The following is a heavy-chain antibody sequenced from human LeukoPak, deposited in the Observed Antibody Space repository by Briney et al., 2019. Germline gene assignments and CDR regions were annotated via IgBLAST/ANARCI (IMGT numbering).Heavy chain of an antibody. Sequence: PSETLSLTCTVSGGSISSSSYYWGWIRQPPGKGLEWTGSIYYSGSTYYNPSLKSRVTISVDTSKNQFSLKLSSVTAADTAVYYCARPLSGYDLGAEAGAFDIWGQGTMVTVSS. CDR2: IYYSGST. CDR1: GGSISSSSYY. D-gene: IGHD5-12*01. CDR3: ARPLSGYDLGAEAGAFDI. V-gene: IGHV4-39*01. J-gene: IGHJ3*02.